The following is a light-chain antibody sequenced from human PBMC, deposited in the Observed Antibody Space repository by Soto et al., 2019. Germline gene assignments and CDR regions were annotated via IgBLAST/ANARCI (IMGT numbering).Light chain of an antibody. J-gene: IGLJ1*01. V-gene: IGLV2-14*01. CDR1: SSDIGAHNF. CDR2: EVS. CDR3: SSRTTSNPYV. Sequence: QSALTQPASVSGSPGQSITISCTGTSSDIGAHNFVSWYQQHPGKAPKLMIYEVSKRPSGVSNRFSASKSGNTASLTISGLQAEDEADYYCSSRTTSNPYVFGTGTKLTVL.